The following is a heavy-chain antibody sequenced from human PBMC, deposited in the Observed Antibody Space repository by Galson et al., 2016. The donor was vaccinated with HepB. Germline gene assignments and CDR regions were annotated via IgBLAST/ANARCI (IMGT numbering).Heavy chain of an antibody. CDR1: GYTFINYD. CDR3: ARTHSLYGAGRKYFEY. D-gene: IGHD2-2*02. Sequence: SVKVSCKASGYTFINYDISWVRQATGQGLEWMGWMNPNGGNTAYAQKFQGRVTMTRSTSTTTAYMELTNLRSEDTAVYYCARTHSLYGAGRKYFEYWGQGTPVTVSS. V-gene: IGHV1-8*01. J-gene: IGHJ4*02. CDR2: MNPNGGNT.